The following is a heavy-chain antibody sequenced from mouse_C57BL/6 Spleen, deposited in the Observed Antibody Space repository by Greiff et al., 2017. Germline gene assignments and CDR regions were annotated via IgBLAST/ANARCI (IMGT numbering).Heavy chain of an antibody. CDR3: TPLLGAY. CDR2: IRLKSDNYAT. J-gene: IGHJ3*01. Sequence: EVQRVESGGGLVQPGGSMKLSCVASGFTFSNYWMNWVRQSPEKGLEWVAQIRLKSDNYATHYAESVKGRFTISRDDSKSSVYLQMNNLRAEDTGIYYCTPLLGAYWGQGTLVTVSA. D-gene: IGHD1-1*01. V-gene: IGHV6-3*01. CDR1: GFTFSNYW.